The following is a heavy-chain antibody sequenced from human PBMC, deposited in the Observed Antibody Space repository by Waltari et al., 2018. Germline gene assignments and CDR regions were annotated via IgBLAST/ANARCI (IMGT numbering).Heavy chain of an antibody. V-gene: IGHV4-34*01. CDR3: ARGRPSDDGRLLGFFD. Sequence: QVQLQQWGVGLLKPSETLSLTCAVSSESFSAYSWNWIRQPPGKGLEWSGEINDSGNTNYNSSLRSRVTILADASKRQVSLRLRAATAADTAMYYCARGRPSDDGRLLGFFDWGQGILVTVAS. CDR2: INDSGNT. D-gene: IGHD3-3*01. CDR1: SESFSAYS. J-gene: IGHJ4*02.